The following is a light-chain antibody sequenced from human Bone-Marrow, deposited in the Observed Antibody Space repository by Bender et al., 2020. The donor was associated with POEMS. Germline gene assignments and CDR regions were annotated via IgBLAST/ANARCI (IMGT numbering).Light chain of an antibody. CDR1: KLGDKY. CDR2: QDT. V-gene: IGLV3-1*01. J-gene: IGLJ2*01. CDR3: HLWDNNNEHVV. Sequence: SYEVTQPPSVSVSPGQTASIACSGDKLGDKYVSWYQQRPGQSPTLVIYQDTKRPSGIPERFSGFNFGNTATLTISGVEAGDEADYYCHLWDNNNEHVVFGGGTKLTV.